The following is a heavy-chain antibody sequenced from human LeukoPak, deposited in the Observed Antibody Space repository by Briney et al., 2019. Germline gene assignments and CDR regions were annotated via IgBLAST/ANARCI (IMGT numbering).Heavy chain of an antibody. CDR3: ARAGVIVVVPAAKQGPGWWFDP. D-gene: IGHD2-2*01. CDR1: GFTFSSYW. V-gene: IGHV3-7*01. J-gene: IGHJ5*02. CDR2: IKQDGSEK. Sequence: GGSLRLSCAASGFTFSSYWMSWVRQAPGKGLEWVANIKQDGSEKYYVDSVKGRFTISRDNAKNSLYLQMNSLRAEDTAVYYCARAGVIVVVPAAKQGPGWWFDPWGQGTLVTVSS.